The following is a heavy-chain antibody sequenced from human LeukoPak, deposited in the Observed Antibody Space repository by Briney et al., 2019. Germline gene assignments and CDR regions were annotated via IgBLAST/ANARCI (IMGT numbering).Heavy chain of an antibody. Sequence: SVKVSCKASGGTFSSYAISWVRQAHAPGLEWVGGIIPIFGTANYAQKFQGRVTITTDESTSTAYMELSSLRSEDTAVYYCARVIDFWSGYSVDYWGQGTLVTVSS. CDR1: GGTFSSYA. J-gene: IGHJ4*02. V-gene: IGHV1-69*05. CDR3: ARVIDFWSGYSVDY. D-gene: IGHD3-3*01. CDR2: IIPIFGTA.